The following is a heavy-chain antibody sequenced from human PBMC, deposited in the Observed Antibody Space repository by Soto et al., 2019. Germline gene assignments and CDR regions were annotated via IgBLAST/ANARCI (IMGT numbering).Heavy chain of an antibody. CDR3: AKPSVQRPRKTVPFDF. D-gene: IGHD6-25*01. CDR2: ISGSGGST. Sequence: PGGSLRLSCAASGFTFSSYAMSWVRQAPGKGLEWVSAISGSGGSTYYADSVKGRFTISRDNSKNTLYLQMNSLRAEDTAVYYCAKPSVQRPRKTVPFDFWGQGTLVTVSS. V-gene: IGHV3-23*01. CDR1: GFTFSSYA. J-gene: IGHJ5*01.